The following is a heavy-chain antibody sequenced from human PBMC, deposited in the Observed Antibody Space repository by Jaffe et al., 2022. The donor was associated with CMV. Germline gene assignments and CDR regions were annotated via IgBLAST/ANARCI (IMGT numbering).Heavy chain of an antibody. D-gene: IGHD3-10*01. J-gene: IGHJ6*03. CDR1: GFSLSTSGMC. V-gene: IGHV2-70*15. Sequence: QVTLRESGPALVKPTQTLTLTCTFSGFSLSTSGMCVSWIRQPPGKALEWLARIDWDDDKYYSTSLKTRLTISKDTSKNQVVLTMTNMDPVDTATYYCARSLRGDGDYAYYYMDVWGKGTTVTVSS. CDR3: ARSLRGDGDYAYYYMDV. CDR2: IDWDDDK.